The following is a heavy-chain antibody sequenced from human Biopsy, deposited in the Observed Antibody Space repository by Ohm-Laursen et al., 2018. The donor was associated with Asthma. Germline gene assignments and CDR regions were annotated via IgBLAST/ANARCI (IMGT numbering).Heavy chain of an antibody. CDR3: ASDFPKDYMRCNFQF. Sequence: ASVKVSCKISGYSLTDLSMHWVRQAPGQGLEWMGGHDHEEGGTVNARRFQGRVTMTEDTSTDTAYMELSSLSSDDTAVYYCASDFPKDYMRCNFQFWGQGTLVTVSS. CDR2: HDHEEGGT. V-gene: IGHV1-24*01. J-gene: IGHJ4*02. CDR1: GYSLTDLS. D-gene: IGHD4-11*01.